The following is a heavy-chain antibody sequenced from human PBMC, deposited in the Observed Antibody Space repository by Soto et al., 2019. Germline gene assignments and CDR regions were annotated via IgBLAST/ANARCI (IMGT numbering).Heavy chain of an antibody. CDR1: GFTFSSYA. CDR2: ISGSGGST. Sequence: GGSLRLSCAASGFTFSSYAMSWVRQAPGKGLEWVSAISGSGGSTYYADSVKGRFTISRDNSKNTLYLQMNSLRAEDTAVYYCAKPQGYSYGYSYYYGMDVWGQGTTVTVSS. V-gene: IGHV3-23*01. J-gene: IGHJ6*02. CDR3: AKPQGYSYGYSYYYGMDV. D-gene: IGHD5-18*01.